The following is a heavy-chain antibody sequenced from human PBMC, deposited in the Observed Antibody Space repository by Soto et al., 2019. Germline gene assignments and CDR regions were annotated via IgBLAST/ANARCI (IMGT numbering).Heavy chain of an antibody. V-gene: IGHV3-74*01. CDR2: INSDGSST. CDR1: GFTFSSYW. D-gene: IGHD2-15*01. J-gene: IGHJ4*02. Sequence: GGSLRLSCAASGFTFSSYWMHWVRQAPGKGLVWVSRINSDGSSTSYADSVKGRFTISRDNAKNTLYLQMNSLRAEDTAVYYCARVYICSGGSCYLPADYWGQGTLVTVSS. CDR3: ARVYICSGGSCYLPADY.